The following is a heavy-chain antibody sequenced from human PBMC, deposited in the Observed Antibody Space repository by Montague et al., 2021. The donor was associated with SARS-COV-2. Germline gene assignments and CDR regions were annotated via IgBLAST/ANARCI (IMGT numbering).Heavy chain of an antibody. CDR1: GGSFTESF. CDR3: ARGRSTRVRGVIFTSDYYYYDGFDV. CDR2: INHSGTS. J-gene: IGHJ6*02. D-gene: IGHD3-10*01. V-gene: IGHV4-34*01. Sequence: SETLSLTCAVYGGSFTESFWAWIRKPPGKGMEWIGEINHSGTSNYNASLRRRVTISIDTATNQFSLRLSAMAAAATAVYYCARGRSTRVRGVIFTSDYYYYDGFDVWGQGTTVTVSS.